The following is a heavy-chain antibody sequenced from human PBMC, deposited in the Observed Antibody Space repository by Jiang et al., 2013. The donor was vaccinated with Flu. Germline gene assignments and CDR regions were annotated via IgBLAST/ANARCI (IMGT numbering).Heavy chain of an antibody. Sequence: GAEVKKPGASVKVSCKASGYIFTTYGVHWVRQAPGQRLEWMGWINTGNGNTKYSQKFQGRVTINRDTSASTASMELSSLKSEDTAMYYCARGYHSDYWGQGTLVTVS. CDR1: GYIFTTYG. J-gene: IGHJ4*02. V-gene: IGHV1-3*04. CDR3: ARGYHSDY. CDR2: INTGNGNT. D-gene: IGHD3-22*01.